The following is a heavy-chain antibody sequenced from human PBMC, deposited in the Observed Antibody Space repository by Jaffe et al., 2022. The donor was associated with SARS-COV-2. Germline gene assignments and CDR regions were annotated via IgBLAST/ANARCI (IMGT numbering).Heavy chain of an antibody. CDR1: GFTFSNYG. J-gene: IGHJ4*02. CDR3: AKQVSSSWQTDS. D-gene: IGHD6-13*01. V-gene: IGHV3-23*01. CDR2: ISGSGDDL. Sequence: EVQLLESGGGLVQPGGSLRLSCAASGFTFSNYGMTWVRQAPGKGLEWVSGISGSGDDLYYADSVKGRFSVSRDNSKNTLYLQMNSLRVDDTAVYYCAKQVSSSWQTDSWGQGTLVTVSS.